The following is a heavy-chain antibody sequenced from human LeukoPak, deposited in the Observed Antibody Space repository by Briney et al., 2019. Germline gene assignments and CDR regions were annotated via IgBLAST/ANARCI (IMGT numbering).Heavy chain of an antibody. V-gene: IGHV3-48*04. CDR2: ITGTSSTI. Sequence: GGSLRLSCAASGFTFSSYGMHWVRQAPGKGLQWISYITGTSSTIFYSDSVKGRFTISRDNAKNSVYLQMNSLRAEDTAVYYCTRDQGMTQFDHWGQGTLVTVSS. J-gene: IGHJ4*02. CDR1: GFTFSSYG. CDR3: TRDQGMTQFDH.